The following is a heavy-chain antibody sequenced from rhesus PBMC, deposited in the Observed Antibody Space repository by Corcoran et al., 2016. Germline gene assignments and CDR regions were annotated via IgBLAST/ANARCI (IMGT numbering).Heavy chain of an antibody. J-gene: IGHJ4*01. CDR3: ARGRDGSSWAGDY. V-gene: IGHV1-151*01. CDR2: IIPLVGIK. CDR1: GYTLRIYA. Sequence: QVQLVQSGAEVKKPGASVKLSCKASGYTLRIYAIRWGRQAPRKGLGWLGGIIPLVGIKNYAQKFQGRVTITADTSTSTAYMELSSLRSEDTAVYYCARGRDGSSWAGDYWGQGVLVTVSS. D-gene: IGHD4-29*01.